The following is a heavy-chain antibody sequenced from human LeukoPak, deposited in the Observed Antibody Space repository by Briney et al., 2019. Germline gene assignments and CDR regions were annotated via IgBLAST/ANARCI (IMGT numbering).Heavy chain of an antibody. V-gene: IGHV1-46*01. CDR2: INPSGGST. D-gene: IGHD3-16*02. J-gene: IGHJ3*02. CDR3: ATATTFGGIIVKAFDI. Sequence: ASVKVSCKASGYTFTSYYMHWVRQAPGQGLEWMGIINPSGGSTSYAQKFQGRVTMTRDTSTSTVYMELSSLRSEDTAVYYCATATTFGGIIVKAFDIWGQGTMVTVSS. CDR1: GYTFTSYY.